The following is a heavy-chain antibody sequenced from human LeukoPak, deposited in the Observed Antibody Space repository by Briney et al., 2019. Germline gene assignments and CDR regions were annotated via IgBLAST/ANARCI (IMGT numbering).Heavy chain of an antibody. J-gene: IGHJ4*02. CDR1: GFTFSNYA. Sequence: AGGSLRLSCAASGFTFSNYAMSWVRQAPGKGLEWVSAIVGSGSNTYYADSVKGRFTISRDNPKNTLYLQMNSLRAEDTAVYYCAKWGDYDILTGYYDSDYWGQGTLVTVSS. CDR2: IVGSGSNT. V-gene: IGHV3-23*01. D-gene: IGHD3-9*01. CDR3: AKWGDYDILTGYYDSDY.